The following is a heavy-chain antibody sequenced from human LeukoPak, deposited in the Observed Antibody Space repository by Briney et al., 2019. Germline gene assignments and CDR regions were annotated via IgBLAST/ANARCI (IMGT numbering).Heavy chain of an antibody. D-gene: IGHD7-27*01. V-gene: IGHV4-39*07. CDR3: TRRTRLGPRADY. J-gene: IGHJ4*02. CDR2: LYHSGTT. CDR1: GGSLNNSDYY. Sequence: SETLSLTCTVSGGSLNNSDYYWDWIRQPPGKGLEWIGGLYHSGTTFSNLSLKSRVTISLDTSNNQFSLKLTSMTAADTAVYFCTRRTRLGPRADYWGQGTLVTVSS.